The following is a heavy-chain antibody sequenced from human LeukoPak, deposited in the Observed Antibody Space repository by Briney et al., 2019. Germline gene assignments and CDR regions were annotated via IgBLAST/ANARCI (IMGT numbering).Heavy chain of an antibody. CDR1: GFTFSSYG. CDR2: ISGSGGST. Sequence: GGSLRLSCAASGFTFSSYGMSWVRQAPGKGLEWVSAISGSGGSTYYADSVKGRFTVSRDNSKNTLYLQMSSLRPEDTAVYSCAKVHTPGATMSYIDNWGQGTLVTVS. V-gene: IGHV3-23*01. J-gene: IGHJ4*02. D-gene: IGHD1-26*01. CDR3: AKVHTPGATMSYIDN.